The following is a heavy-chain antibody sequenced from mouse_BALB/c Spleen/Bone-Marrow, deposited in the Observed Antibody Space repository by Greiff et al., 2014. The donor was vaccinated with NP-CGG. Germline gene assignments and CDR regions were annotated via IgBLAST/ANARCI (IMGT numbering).Heavy chain of an antibody. CDR1: GFTFSSFG. V-gene: IGHV5-17*02. D-gene: IGHD4-1*01. J-gene: IGHJ2*01. CDR2: ISSDSGAI. Sequence: VQLKESGGGLVQPGGSRKLSCAASGFTFSSFGMHWVRQAPEKGLEWIAYISSDSGAIFYADTVKGRFTISRDNPKNTLFLQMTXXXSEDTAIYFCTRGGNWEDFDYWGQGTTLTVSS. CDR3: TRGGNWEDFDY.